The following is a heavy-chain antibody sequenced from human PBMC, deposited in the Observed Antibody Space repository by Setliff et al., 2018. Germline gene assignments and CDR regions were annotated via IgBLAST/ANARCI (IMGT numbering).Heavy chain of an antibody. D-gene: IGHD2-2*01. J-gene: IGHJ3*02. Sequence: SETLSLTCAVSGYSISSDYYWGWIRQPPGKGLEWIGSMYHSGSTYYNPSLKSRVTILVDTSKNQLSLKLNYVTAADTAVYYCARALGYCSRTSCYADAFDIWGQGTMVTVSS. CDR3: ARALGYCSRTSCYADAFDI. CDR1: GYSISSDYY. CDR2: MYHSGST. V-gene: IGHV4-38-2*01.